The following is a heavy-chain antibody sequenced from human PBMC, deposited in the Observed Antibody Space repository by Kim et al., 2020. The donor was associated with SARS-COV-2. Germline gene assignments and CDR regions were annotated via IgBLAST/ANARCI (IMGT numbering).Heavy chain of an antibody. CDR3: ARDTPRWRVWGTVGALSY. J-gene: IGHJ4*02. Sequence: GVSLRLSCAASGVPFSLYGVHWVGPAPGKGLEWVAVIWYDGSNKYYADSVKGRFTISRDNSKNTLYLQMNSLRAEDTAVYYCARDTPRWRVWGTVGALSYWGQGTLVTVSS. V-gene: IGHV3-33*01. D-gene: IGHD3-16*01. CDR2: IWYDGSNK. CDR1: GVPFSLYG.